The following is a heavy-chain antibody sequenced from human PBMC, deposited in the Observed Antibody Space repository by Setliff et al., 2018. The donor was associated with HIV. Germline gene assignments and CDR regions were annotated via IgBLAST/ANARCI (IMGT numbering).Heavy chain of an antibody. J-gene: IGHJ4*02. Sequence: SATLSLTCTVSGGSISSYYWSWIRQPPGKGLEWIGYIYTSGSTNYNPSLKRRVTISVDTSKNQISLTLSSVTAADTAVYYWARGLSFHDPGGFDYWGQGTLVTVSS. CDR3: ARGLSFHDPGGFDY. CDR2: IYTSGST. CDR1: GGSISSYY. D-gene: IGHD3-10*01. V-gene: IGHV4-4*09.